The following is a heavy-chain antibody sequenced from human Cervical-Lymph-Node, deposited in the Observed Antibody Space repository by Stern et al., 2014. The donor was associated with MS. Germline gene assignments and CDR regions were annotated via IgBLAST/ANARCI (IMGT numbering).Heavy chain of an antibody. CDR2: NYHLVST. Sequence: QVKLQESGPGLVKPSGTLSLTCAVSGDSLTSNKLGSWWRQSPGTRPVGSGENYHLVSTNYSPSLQSRVTISADKSKNQFSLRLDSVTAADTALYYCARQHCTTINCENYYFDYWGQGSLVTVSS. J-gene: IGHJ4*02. D-gene: IGHD2/OR15-2a*01. V-gene: IGHV4-4*02. CDR1: GDSLTSNKL. CDR3: ARQHCTTINCENYYFDY.